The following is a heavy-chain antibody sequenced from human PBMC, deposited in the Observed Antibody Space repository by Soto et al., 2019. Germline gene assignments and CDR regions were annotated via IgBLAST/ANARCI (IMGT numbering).Heavy chain of an antibody. J-gene: IGHJ4*02. CDR1: GFTFSSYG. V-gene: IGHV3-30*18. CDR2: ISYDGSNK. CDR3: AKDLGYSGYDYYFDY. D-gene: IGHD5-12*01. Sequence: GGSLRLSCAASGFTFSSYGMHWVRQAPGKGLEWVAVISYDGSNKYYADSVKGRFTISRDNSKNTLYLQMNSLRAEDTAVYYCAKDLGYSGYDYYFDYWGQGTLVTVSS.